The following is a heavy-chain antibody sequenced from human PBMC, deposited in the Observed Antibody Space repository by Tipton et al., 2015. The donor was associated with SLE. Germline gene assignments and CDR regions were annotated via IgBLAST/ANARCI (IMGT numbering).Heavy chain of an antibody. CDR3: VGTYYGDYVWFDP. Sequence: TLSLTCAVYGGSFSGYYWSWIRQPPGKGLEWIGEINHSGSTNYNPSLKSRVTISVDTSKNQFSLKLSSVTAADTAVYYCVGTYYGDYVWFDPWGQGILVTVSS. V-gene: IGHV4-34*01. D-gene: IGHD4-17*01. J-gene: IGHJ5*02. CDR2: INHSGST. CDR1: GGSFSGYY.